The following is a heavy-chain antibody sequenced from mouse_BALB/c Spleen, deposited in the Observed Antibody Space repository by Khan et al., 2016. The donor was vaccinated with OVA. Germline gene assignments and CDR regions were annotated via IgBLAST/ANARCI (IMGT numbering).Heavy chain of an antibody. Sequence: VQLKQSGPELMKPGASVKISCKASGYSFTSYYIHWMIESHGTSLEWIGDIDPFSGATTYNQKFKGKATLTVDKSSNTAYIHLRNLTSEDSAVYYFTRHGYVAWFTYWGQGTLVTVSA. CDR2: IDPFSGAT. CDR3: TRHGYVAWFTY. J-gene: IGHJ3*01. D-gene: IGHD2-2*01. V-gene: IGHV1-31*01. CDR1: GYSFTSYY.